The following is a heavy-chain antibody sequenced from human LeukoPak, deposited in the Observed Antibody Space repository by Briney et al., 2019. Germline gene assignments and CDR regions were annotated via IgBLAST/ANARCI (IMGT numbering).Heavy chain of an antibody. V-gene: IGHV3-7*05. CDR1: GFTFSNYW. CDR2: IRQDGSEK. CDR3: ARRIVGATHVDY. D-gene: IGHD1-26*01. J-gene: IGHJ4*02. Sequence: GGSLRLSCAASGFTFSNYWMTWVRQAPGRGLEWVANIRQDGSEKYYVDSVKGRFTISRDNAKNSLYLQMNSLRAEDTAVYYCARRIVGATHVDYWGQGTLVTVSS.